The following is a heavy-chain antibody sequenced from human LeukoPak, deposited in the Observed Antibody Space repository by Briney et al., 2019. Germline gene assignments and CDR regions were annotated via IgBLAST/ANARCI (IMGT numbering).Heavy chain of an antibody. CDR2: INPSGGST. Sequence: ASVKVSCKASGYTFTSYYMHRVRQAPGQGLEWMGIINPSGGSTSYAQKFQGRVTMTRDTSTSTAYMELSSLRSEDTAVYYCVRTPPNWGADYWGQGTLVTVSS. D-gene: IGHD7-27*01. V-gene: IGHV1-46*01. CDR3: VRTPPNWGADY. CDR1: GYTFTSYY. J-gene: IGHJ4*02.